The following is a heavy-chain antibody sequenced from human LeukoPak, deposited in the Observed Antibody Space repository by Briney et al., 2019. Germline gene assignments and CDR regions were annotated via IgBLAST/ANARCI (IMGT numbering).Heavy chain of an antibody. CDR2: LNPSGGSS. CDR3: ARANDHGDYDGDY. D-gene: IGHD4-17*01. V-gene: IGHV1-46*01. CDR1: GYTVTSYY. J-gene: IGHJ4*02. Sequence: ASVKVSCKASGYTVTSYYMHWVRQAPGQGLEWMAILNPSGGSSNYAQKFQGRATLTRATSTGTVYMELSRLRSDDTAVYYCARANDHGDYDGDYWGQGTLVTVSS.